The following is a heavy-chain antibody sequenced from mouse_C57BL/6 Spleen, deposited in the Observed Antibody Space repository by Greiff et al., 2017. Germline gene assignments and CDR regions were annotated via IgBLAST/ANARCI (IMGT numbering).Heavy chain of an antibody. CDR1: GYTFTTYP. CDR3: ARGGNYDYDVGYAMDY. D-gene: IGHD2-4*01. Sequence: VQLQQSGAELVKPGASVKMSCKASGYTFTTYPIEWMKQNHGKSLEWIGNFHPYNDDTKYNEKFKGKATLTVEKSSSTVYLELSRLSSDDSAVYYGARGGNYDYDVGYAMDYWGQGTSVTVSS. J-gene: IGHJ4*01. V-gene: IGHV1-47*01. CDR2: FHPYNDDT.